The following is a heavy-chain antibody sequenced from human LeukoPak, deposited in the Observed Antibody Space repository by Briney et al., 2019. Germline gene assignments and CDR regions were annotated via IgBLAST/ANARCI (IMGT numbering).Heavy chain of an antibody. CDR3: ARDQGYDSRGYYYPYHFDC. CDR1: GFTFNTYS. D-gene: IGHD3-22*01. J-gene: IGHJ4*02. V-gene: IGHV3-21*01. CDR2: ISSSGTYT. Sequence: GGSLRLSCAASGFTFNTYSMNWVRQAPGEGLEWVSSISSSGTYTYYADSVKGRFTISRDNAKNSLYLQMNSLRAEDTAVYYCARDQGYDSRGYYYPYHFDCWGQGTLVTVSS.